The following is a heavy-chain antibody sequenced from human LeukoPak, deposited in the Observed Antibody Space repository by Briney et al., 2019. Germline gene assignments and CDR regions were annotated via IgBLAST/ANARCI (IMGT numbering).Heavy chain of an antibody. J-gene: IGHJ4*02. V-gene: IGHV4-59*02. CDR1: DDSVSDYY. CDR3: TRGAGWLIDY. D-gene: IGHD3-16*01. Sequence: PSETLSLTCTVSDDSVSDYYRGWIRQPPGKGLEWIGYFYNSGRSTYNPSLKSRVAISADTSKNHFSLKLNSVTTADTAVYYCTRGAGWLIDYWGQGILVTVSS. CDR2: FYNSGRS.